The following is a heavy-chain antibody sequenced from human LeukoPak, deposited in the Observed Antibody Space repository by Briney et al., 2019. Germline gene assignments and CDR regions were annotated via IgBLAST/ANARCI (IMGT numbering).Heavy chain of an antibody. CDR2: ISAYNGNT. Sequence: ASVKVSCKASGYTFTNYGITWVRQAPGQGLEWMGWISAYNGNTNYAQKLQGRVTMTTDTSTSTAYMELRSLRSDDTAVYYCVRLAEQHLQYYFDFWGQGIPVTVSS. J-gene: IGHJ4*02. CDR3: VRLAEQHLQYYFDF. D-gene: IGHD6-13*01. CDR1: GYTFTNYG. V-gene: IGHV1-18*01.